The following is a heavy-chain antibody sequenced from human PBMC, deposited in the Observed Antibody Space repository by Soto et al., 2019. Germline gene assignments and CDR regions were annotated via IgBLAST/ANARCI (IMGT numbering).Heavy chain of an antibody. Sequence: SVKVSCKASGDTFSSYAISWVRQAPGQGLEWMGGIIPIFGTANYAQKFQGRVTITADKSTSTAYMELSSLRSEDTAVYYCARATSVVAKNGDYWGQGTLVTVYS. V-gene: IGHV1-69*06. CDR3: ARATSVVAKNGDY. CDR2: IIPIFGTA. J-gene: IGHJ4*02. D-gene: IGHD2-21*01. CDR1: GDTFSSYA.